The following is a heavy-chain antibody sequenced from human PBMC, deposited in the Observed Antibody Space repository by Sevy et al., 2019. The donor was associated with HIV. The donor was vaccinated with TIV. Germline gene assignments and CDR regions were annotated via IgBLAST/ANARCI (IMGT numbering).Heavy chain of an antibody. J-gene: IGHJ6*02. CDR2: INTKRGGR. CDR1: GYTFTVYN. D-gene: IGHD3-9*01. CDR3: ANPGETIVQGAGYFSYGKDV. Sequence: ASVKVSCKDSGYTFTVYNIHWVRQAPGHGLQWMGRINTKRGGRRYADNFQGRVTMMRDTSISTAYMEMRRLQAYDTAMYFCANPGETIVQGAGYFSYGKDVWGQGTTVTVSS. V-gene: IGHV1-2*06.